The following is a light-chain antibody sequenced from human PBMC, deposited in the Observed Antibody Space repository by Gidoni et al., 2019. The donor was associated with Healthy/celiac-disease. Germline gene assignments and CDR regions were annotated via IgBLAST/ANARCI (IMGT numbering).Light chain of an antibody. V-gene: IGKV1-39*01. CDR3: QQSYSTPPT. CDR1: QSISSY. Sequence: DIQMTQSPSSLSASVGDRVTITCRASQSISSYLNWYQQKPGKAHKLLIYAASILQSGVPSRFSGSGSGTDFTLTISSLQPEDFATYYCQQSYSTPPTFXQXTKLEIK. CDR2: AAS. J-gene: IGKJ2*01.